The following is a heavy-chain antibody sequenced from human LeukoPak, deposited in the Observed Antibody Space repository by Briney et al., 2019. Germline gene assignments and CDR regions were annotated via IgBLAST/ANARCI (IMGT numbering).Heavy chain of an antibody. CDR1: GFTFSSYE. V-gene: IGHV3-48*03. CDR3: AELGITMIGGV. D-gene: IGHD3-10*02. CDR2: ISSSGSTI. J-gene: IGHJ6*04. Sequence: GSLRLSCAASGFTFSSYEMNWVRQVPGKWLEWVSYISSSGSTIYYADSVKGRFTISRDNAKNSLYLQMNSLRAEDTAVYYCAELGITMIGGVWGKGTTVTVSS.